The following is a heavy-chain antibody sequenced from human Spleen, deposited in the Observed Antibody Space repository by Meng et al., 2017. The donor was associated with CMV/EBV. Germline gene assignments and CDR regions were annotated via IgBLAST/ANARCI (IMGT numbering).Heavy chain of an antibody. CDR1: GFTFSSYG. CDR3: AKAKRKWNDMWEGMDV. CDR2: IRYDGSNE. D-gene: IGHD1-1*01. J-gene: IGHJ6*02. Sequence: GGSLRLSCAASGFTFSSYGIHWVRQAPGKGLEWAAFIRYDGSNEYYVDSVKARFTISRDNSKNTLYLQMNSLRSEDTAVYHCAKAKRKWNDMWEGMDVWGQGTTVTVSS. V-gene: IGHV3-30*02.